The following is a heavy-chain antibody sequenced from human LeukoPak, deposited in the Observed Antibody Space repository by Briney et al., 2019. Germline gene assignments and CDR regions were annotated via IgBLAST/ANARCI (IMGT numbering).Heavy chain of an antibody. CDR1: GFTYSSYS. J-gene: IGHJ4*02. V-gene: IGHV3-21*01. CDR2: ISSSSSYR. CDR3: ARAVGPYDY. Sequence: PGGSLRLSCAASGFTYSSYSLNWVRQVPGKGLEWVSYISSSSSYRYYADSVKGRFTISRDNAKNSLYLQMDSLRAEDTGVYYCARAVGPYDYWGQGTLVTVSS. D-gene: IGHD3-10*01.